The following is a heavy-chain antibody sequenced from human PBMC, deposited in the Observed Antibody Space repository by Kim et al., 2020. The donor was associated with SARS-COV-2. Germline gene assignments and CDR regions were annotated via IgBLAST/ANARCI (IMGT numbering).Heavy chain of an antibody. V-gene: IGHV3-74*01. D-gene: IGHD4-17*01. J-gene: IGHJ6*02. CDR2: INSDGSST. Sequence: GGSLRLSCAASGFTFSSYWMHWVRQAPGKGLVWVSRINSDGSSTSYADSVKGRFTISRDNAKNTLYLQMNSLRAEDTAVYYCAREGGGVTTNDYYYGMDVWGQGTTVTVSS. CDR3: AREGGGVTTNDYYYGMDV. CDR1: GFTFSSYW.